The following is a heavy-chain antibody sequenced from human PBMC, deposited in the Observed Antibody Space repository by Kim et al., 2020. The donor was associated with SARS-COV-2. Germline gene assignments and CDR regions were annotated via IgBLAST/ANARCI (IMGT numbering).Heavy chain of an antibody. CDR3: ASGGQGGVGV. D-gene: IGHD3-16*01. CDR2: ISPDGRDT. V-gene: IGHV3-74*01. Sequence: GGSLRLSCAASGFIIRGDWMHWVRKAPGKGLVWVSHISPDGRDTNYADSVKGRFAISRDDAKNTLYLQMNSLRADDTARYGCASGGQGGVGVWGQGTTVTVSS. CDR1: GFIIRGDW. J-gene: IGHJ6*02.